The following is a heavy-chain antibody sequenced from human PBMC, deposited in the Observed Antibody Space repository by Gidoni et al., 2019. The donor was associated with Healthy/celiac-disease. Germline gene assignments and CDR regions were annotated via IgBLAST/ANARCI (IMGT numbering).Heavy chain of an antibody. CDR3: AKHLYGDYAFFDY. CDR2: ISVSRGST. J-gene: IGHJ4*02. D-gene: IGHD4-17*01. CDR1: GCTCSSYA. V-gene: IGHV3-23*01. Sequence: EVQLLETGGGLVQPGGSLRISGAASGCTCSSYAMSWVRQAPGKGLEGVSAISVSRGSTYDADSVKGRFTISRDNSKNTLYLQMNSLRAEDTAVYYCAKHLYGDYAFFDYWGQGTLVTVSS.